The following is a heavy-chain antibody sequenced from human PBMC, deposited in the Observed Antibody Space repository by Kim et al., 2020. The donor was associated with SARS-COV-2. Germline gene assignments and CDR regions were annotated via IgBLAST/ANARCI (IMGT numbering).Heavy chain of an antibody. CDR1: GFTVSRNY. CDR2: IYSGGST. V-gene: IGHV3-66*01. CDR3: ARPVMSRDGMDV. Sequence: GSLRLSCAASGFTVSRNYMSWVRQAPGKGLEWVSVIYSGGSTFYADSVKGRFTISRDNSKNTLYLQMNSLRAEDTAVYYCARPVMSRDGMDVWGQGTTVTVSS. J-gene: IGHJ6*02. D-gene: IGHD3-16*01.